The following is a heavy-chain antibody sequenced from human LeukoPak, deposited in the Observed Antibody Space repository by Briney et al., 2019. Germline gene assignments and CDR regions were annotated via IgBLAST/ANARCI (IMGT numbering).Heavy chain of an antibody. J-gene: IGHJ6*02. Sequence: GGSLRLSCAASGLTGSHNYVSWVRRAPGKGLEWVSGINWNADSTGYADSVKGRFTISKDNAKNSLFLQMNSLRAEDTAMYYCARAILSDPKYYGMDVWGQGTTVTVSS. D-gene: IGHD3-9*01. CDR2: INWNADST. CDR3: ARAILSDPKYYGMDV. CDR1: GLTGSHNY. V-gene: IGHV3-20*04.